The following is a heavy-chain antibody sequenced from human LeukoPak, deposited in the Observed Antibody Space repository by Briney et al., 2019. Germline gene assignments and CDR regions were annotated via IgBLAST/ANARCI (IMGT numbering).Heavy chain of an antibody. CDR2: ISGSGGST. Sequence: GGSLRLSCAASGFTFSSYAMSWVRQAPGKGLAWVSAISGSGGSTYYADSVKGRFTISRDNSKNTLYLQMNSLRAEDTAVYYCAQCSGGSCYHDYDYWGQGTLVTVSS. D-gene: IGHD2-15*01. CDR3: AQCSGGSCYHDYDY. V-gene: IGHV3-23*01. CDR1: GFTFSSYA. J-gene: IGHJ4*02.